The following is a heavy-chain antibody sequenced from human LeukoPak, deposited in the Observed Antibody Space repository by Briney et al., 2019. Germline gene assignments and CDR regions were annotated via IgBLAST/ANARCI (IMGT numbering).Heavy chain of an antibody. CDR3: AGGEIRVLGYYDYYYAMDV. Sequence: GSLRLSCETFGFILGRYGMHWVRQAPGKGLEWVALIWYDGDRKYYADSVKGRFTISGDNSTNTVYLQVNSLRAEDTAVYYCAGGEIRVLGYYDYYYAMDVWGQGTTVTVSS. CDR1: GFILGRYG. CDR2: IWYDGDRK. V-gene: IGHV3-33*01. J-gene: IGHJ6*02. D-gene: IGHD3-16*01.